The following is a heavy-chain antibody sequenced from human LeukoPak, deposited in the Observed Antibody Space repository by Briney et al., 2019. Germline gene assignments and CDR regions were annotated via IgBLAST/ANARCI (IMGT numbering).Heavy chain of an antibody. V-gene: IGHV2-70*11. J-gene: IGHJ6*02. Sequence: SGPTLVNPTQTLTLTCTFSGFSLSTSGMCVSWIRQPPGKALEWLARIDWDDDKYYSTSLKTRLTISKDTSKNQVVLTMTNMDPVDTATYYCARDSGSYYERYYYYCGMDVWGRGTTVTVSS. CDR3: ARDSGSYYERYYYYCGMDV. CDR1: GFSLSTSGMC. D-gene: IGHD1-26*01. CDR2: IDWDDDK.